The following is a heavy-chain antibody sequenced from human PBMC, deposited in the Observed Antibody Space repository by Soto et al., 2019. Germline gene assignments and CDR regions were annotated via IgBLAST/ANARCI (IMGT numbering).Heavy chain of an antibody. D-gene: IGHD2-8*01. CDR2: ISSGSDTI. CDR3: ARILYSSQRDGVDV. V-gene: IGHV3-23*01. J-gene: IGHJ6*02. CDR1: GFTFGSYP. Sequence: GGSLRLSCAASGFTFGSYPMTWVRQAPGKGLEWVSSISSGSDTIFYADSVKGRFTISRDNSRTTLYLQMDSLRAEDMAIYYCARILYSSQRDGVDVWGQGTTVTVSS.